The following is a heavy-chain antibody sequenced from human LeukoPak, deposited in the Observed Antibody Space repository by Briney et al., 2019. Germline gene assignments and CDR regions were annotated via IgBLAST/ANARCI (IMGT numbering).Heavy chain of an antibody. J-gene: IGHJ6*03. V-gene: IGHV4-59*01. CDR3: ARDKRVAVAGTYIYYYYMDV. CDR2: IYYSGST. CDR1: GVSISSYY. Sequence: SETLSLTCTLSGVSISSYYWSWIRQPPGKGLEWIGYIYYSGSTNYNPSLKSRVTISVDTSKNQYSLKLSSVTAADTAVYYCARDKRVAVAGTYIYYYYMDVWGDGTAVTISS. D-gene: IGHD6-19*01.